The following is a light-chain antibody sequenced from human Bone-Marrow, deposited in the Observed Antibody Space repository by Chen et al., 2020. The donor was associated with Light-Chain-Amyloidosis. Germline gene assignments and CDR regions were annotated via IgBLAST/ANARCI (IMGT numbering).Light chain of an antibody. CDR2: RDT. J-gene: IGLJ2*01. CDR3: QSADSSGTYEVI. V-gene: IGLV3-25*03. Sequence: SYALTQPPSVSVSPGQTARNTGPGDDLPMKYAYWYQQKPGQAPVLVIHRDTERPSGISERFSGSSSGTTATLTISRVQAEDEADYHCQSADSSGTYEVIFGGGTKLTVL. CDR1: DLPMKY.